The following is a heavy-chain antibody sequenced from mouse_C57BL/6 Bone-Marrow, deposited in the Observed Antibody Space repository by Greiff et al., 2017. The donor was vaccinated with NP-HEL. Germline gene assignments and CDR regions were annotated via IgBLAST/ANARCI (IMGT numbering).Heavy chain of an antibody. CDR2: IYPGSGST. Sequence: VQLQQSGAELVKPGASVKMSCKASGYTFTSYWITWVKQRPGQGLEWIGDIYPGSGSTNYNEKFKSKATLTVDTSSSTAYMQLSSLTSEDSAVYYCARGITTVVAKYFDVWGTGTTVTVSS. D-gene: IGHD1-1*01. V-gene: IGHV1-55*01. CDR3: ARGITTVVAKYFDV. J-gene: IGHJ1*03. CDR1: GYTFTSYW.